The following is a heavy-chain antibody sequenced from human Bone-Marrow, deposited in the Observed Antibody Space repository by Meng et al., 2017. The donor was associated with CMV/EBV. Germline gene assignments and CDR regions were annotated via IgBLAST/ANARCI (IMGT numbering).Heavy chain of an antibody. CDR3: AREGRYYDFWSGYYKGTYYYYYGMDV. D-gene: IGHD3-3*01. J-gene: IGHJ6*02. Sequence: GSLRLSCTVSGGSVSSGSYYWSWIRQPPGKGLEWIGSIYYSGSTYYNPSLKSRVTISVDTSKNQFSLKLSSVTAADTAVYYCAREGRYYDFWSGYYKGTYYYYYGMDVWGQGTTVTVSS. CDR1: GGSVSSGSYY. V-gene: IGHV4-39*07. CDR2: IYYSGST.